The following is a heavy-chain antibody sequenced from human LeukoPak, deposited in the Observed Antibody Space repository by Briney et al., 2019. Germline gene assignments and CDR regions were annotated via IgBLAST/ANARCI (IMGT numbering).Heavy chain of an antibody. Sequence: GGSLRLSCAASGFTFSSYAMHWVRQAPGKGLEWVAVISYDGSNKYYADSAKGRFTISRDNSKNTLYLQMNSLRAEDTAVYYCAREREGYSSGWYDWGQGTLVTVSS. D-gene: IGHD6-19*01. J-gene: IGHJ4*02. V-gene: IGHV3-30*04. CDR3: AREREGYSSGWYD. CDR1: GFTFSSYA. CDR2: ISYDGSNK.